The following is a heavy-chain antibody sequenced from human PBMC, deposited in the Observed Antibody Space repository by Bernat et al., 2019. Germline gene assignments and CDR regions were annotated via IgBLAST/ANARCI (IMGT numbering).Heavy chain of an antibody. CDR3: ARRYSGYDATFDY. J-gene: IGHJ4*02. D-gene: IGHD5-12*01. CDR2: ISGSGGST. Sequence: EVQLLESGGGLVQPGGSLRLPCAASGFTFSSYAMSWVRQAPGKGLEWVTAISGSGGSTYYADSVKGRFTISRDNAKNSLYLQMNSLRAEDTAVYYCARRYSGYDATFDYWGQGTLVTVSS. V-gene: IGHV3-23*01. CDR1: GFTFSSYA.